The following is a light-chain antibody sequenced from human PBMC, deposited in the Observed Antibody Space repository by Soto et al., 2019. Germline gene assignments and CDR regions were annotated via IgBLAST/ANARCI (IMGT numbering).Light chain of an antibody. V-gene: IGLV1-47*02. Sequence: QSVLTQPPSASSTPGQTVTISCSGSTSNIGTFYVYWYQHLPGTAPKLLIYIGDQRASGVSDRFSGSKSGTSASLAISGLRSDDEADYYCAAWDDNMNAYVFGSGTKGTVL. CDR3: AAWDDNMNAYV. CDR1: TSNIGTFY. CDR2: IGD. J-gene: IGLJ1*01.